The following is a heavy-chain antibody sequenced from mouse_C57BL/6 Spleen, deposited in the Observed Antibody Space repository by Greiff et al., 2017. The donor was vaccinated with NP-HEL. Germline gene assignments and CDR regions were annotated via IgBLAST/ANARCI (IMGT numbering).Heavy chain of an antibody. D-gene: IGHD1-1*01. CDR3: ARSGITTVVAPYFDY. CDR1: GYTFTSYW. Sequence: QVQLQQSGAELVRPGTSVKLSCKASGYTFTSYWMHWVKQRPGQGLEWIGVIDPSDSYTNYNQKFKGKATLTVDTSSSTAYMQLSSLTSEDSAVYYCARSGITTVVAPYFDYWGQGTTLTVSS. V-gene: IGHV1-59*01. CDR2: IDPSDSYT. J-gene: IGHJ2*01.